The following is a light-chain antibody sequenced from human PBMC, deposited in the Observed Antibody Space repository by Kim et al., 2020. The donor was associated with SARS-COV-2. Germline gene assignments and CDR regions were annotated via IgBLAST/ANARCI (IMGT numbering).Light chain of an antibody. CDR2: GAS. CDR1: QSVSSN. CDR3: QQYNNWPPLT. V-gene: IGKV3-15*01. J-gene: IGKJ4*01. Sequence: EIVMTQSPATLSVSPGERATLSCRASQSVSSNLAWYQQKPGQAPRLLIYGASTRATGIPARFSGSGSGTEFTLTISSLQSEDFAVYYCQQYNNWPPLTLGGGTTVDIK.